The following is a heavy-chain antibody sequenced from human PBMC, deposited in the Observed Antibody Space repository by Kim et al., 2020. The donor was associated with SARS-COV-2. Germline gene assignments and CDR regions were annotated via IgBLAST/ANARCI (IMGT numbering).Heavy chain of an antibody. J-gene: IGHJ5*02. CDR1: GFTFSNFE. D-gene: IGHD5-12*01. CDR3: VRGVPWQGDL. CDR2: ISGGGNTI. V-gene: IGHV3-48*03. Sequence: GGSLRLSCVVSGFTFSNFEMNWVRQAPGKGPEWVSYISGGGNTIYSSDSVKGRFTISRDNAKNSLYLQMSSLRAEDAAVYYCVRGVPWQGDLWGQGTLVTVSS.